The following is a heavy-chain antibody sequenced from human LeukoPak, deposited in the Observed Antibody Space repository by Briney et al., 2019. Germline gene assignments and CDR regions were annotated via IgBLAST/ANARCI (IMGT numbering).Heavy chain of an antibody. CDR3: AAGSSSPAPLGHYFDY. CDR2: IIPIFGTA. D-gene: IGHD6-6*01. Sequence: VASVKVSCKASGYTFTSYGISWVRQAPGQGLEWMGGIIPIFGTANYAQKFQGRVTITADESTSTAYMELSSLRSEDTAVYYCAAGSSSPAPLGHYFDYWGQGALVTVSS. CDR1: GYTFTSYG. J-gene: IGHJ4*02. V-gene: IGHV1-69*13.